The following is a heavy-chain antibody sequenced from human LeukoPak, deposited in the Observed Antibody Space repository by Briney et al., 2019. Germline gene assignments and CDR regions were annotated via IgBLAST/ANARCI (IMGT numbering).Heavy chain of an antibody. V-gene: IGHV4-39*01. D-gene: IGHD6-19*01. Sequence: SETLSLTCTVSGGSISSSSYYWGWLRQPPGQGLEWIGSIYYSGSTYYHPPLKSRVTISVDTSKNQFSLKLSSVTAADTAVYYCARLRAGAVAVFDYWGQGTLVTVSS. CDR3: ARLRAGAVAVFDY. CDR2: IYYSGST. J-gene: IGHJ4*02. CDR1: GGSISSSSYY.